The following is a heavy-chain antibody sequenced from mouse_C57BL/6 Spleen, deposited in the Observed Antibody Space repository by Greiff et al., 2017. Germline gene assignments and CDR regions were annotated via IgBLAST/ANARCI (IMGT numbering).Heavy chain of an antibody. V-gene: IGHV1-50*01. CDR3: ARTGPFDY. Sequence: VQLQQPGAELVKPGASVKLSCKASGYTFTSYWMQWVKQRPGQGLEWIGEIDPSDSYTNYNQKFKGKATLTVDTSSSTAYMQLSSLTSEDSAVYYCARTGPFDYWGQGTTLTVCS. J-gene: IGHJ2*01. CDR1: GYTFTSYW. CDR2: IDPSDSYT.